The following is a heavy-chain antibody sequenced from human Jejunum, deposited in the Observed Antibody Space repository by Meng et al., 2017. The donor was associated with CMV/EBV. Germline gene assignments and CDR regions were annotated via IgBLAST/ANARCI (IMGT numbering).Heavy chain of an antibody. CDR2: NYSSGIT. V-gene: IGHV4-59*01. CDR1: GGSISGYY. D-gene: IGHD4-23*01. CDR3: TSHHDGRRYFDL. J-gene: IGHJ2*01. Sequence: WSVAGGSISGYYWSWTRQPPGKGMGWIGYNYSSGITNYHPFLKGRVTLSVDKSKNQFSLKLSSVTAADTAVYYCTSHHDGRRYFDLWGRGTLVTVSS.